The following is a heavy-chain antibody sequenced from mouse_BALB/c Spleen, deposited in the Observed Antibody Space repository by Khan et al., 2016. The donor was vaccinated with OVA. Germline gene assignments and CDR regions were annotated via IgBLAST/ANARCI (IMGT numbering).Heavy chain of an antibody. CDR2: INTHSGVP. J-gene: IGHJ4*01. V-gene: IGHV9-4*02. CDR3: ENGRAAYYRNDGGAMEY. CDR1: GYTFTTAG. Sequence: QIQLVQSGPELKKPGETVRISCKASGYTFTTAGMQWVQKMPGKGLKWIGWINTHSGVPKYAEDFKGRFAFSLATSASTVYLQITKLTYEDTATDFCENGRAAYYRNDGGAMEYWGQGTSVTVSS. D-gene: IGHD2-14*01.